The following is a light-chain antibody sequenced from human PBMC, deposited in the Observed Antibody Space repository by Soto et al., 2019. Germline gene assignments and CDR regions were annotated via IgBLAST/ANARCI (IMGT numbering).Light chain of an antibody. CDR3: QQRSEWPLCT. J-gene: IGKJ2*02. CDR2: DVS. Sequence: EIVMTQSPATLSASPGDRATLSCRASQSVSHYLAWYQQKPGQAPRLLIYDVSNRATGIPARFSGSGSGTAFTLTISSLEPEDLAVYFCQQRSEWPLCTFGQGTKLEIK. V-gene: IGKV3-11*01. CDR1: QSVSHY.